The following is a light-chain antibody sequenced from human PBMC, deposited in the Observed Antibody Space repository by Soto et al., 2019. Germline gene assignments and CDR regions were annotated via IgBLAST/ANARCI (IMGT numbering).Light chain of an antibody. V-gene: IGLV2-14*01. CDR3: ASYTTSSTYV. CDR1: SSDVGGYSY. Sequence: QSALTQPASVSWSPGQSIAISCTGTSSDVGGYSYVSWYQQQPGNAPKLVISDVSNRPSGVSDRFSGSKSGNTASLTISGLQTEDEADYYCASYTTSSTYVFGTGTKLTVL. J-gene: IGLJ1*01. CDR2: DVS.